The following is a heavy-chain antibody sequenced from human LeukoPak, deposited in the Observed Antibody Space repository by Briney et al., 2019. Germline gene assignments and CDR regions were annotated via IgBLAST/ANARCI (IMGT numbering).Heavy chain of an antibody. Sequence: PGGSLRLSCAASGFTFSSYWMHWVRQAPGKGLEWVSSVSTSGSSKYYADSVKGRFAISRDNAKNSLYLQMSGLEAEDTAVYYCARERGGEDFDCWGQGTLVTVSS. CDR1: GFTFSSYW. J-gene: IGHJ4*02. CDR3: ARERGGEDFDC. CDR2: VSTSGSSK. V-gene: IGHV3-21*01. D-gene: IGHD3-16*01.